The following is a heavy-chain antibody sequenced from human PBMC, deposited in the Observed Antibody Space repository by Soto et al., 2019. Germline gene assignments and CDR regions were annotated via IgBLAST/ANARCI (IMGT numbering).Heavy chain of an antibody. CDR1: GFTFSDYG. Sequence: EVQLVESGGGLVQPGGSLRLSCAASGFTFSDYGVNWVRQAPGKGLEWISYISRGSDTIYYADSVMGRFTISRDDAKNSLFLQMNSLRDEDTAVYYCARVSSTWEDDYWGQGTRVTVSS. V-gene: IGHV3-48*02. CDR3: ARVSSTWEDDY. J-gene: IGHJ4*02. CDR2: ISRGSDTI. D-gene: IGHD6-13*01.